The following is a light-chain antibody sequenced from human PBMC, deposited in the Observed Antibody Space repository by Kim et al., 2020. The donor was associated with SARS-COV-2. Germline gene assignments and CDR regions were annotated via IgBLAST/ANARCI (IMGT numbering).Light chain of an antibody. Sequence: SVAPGKTDRITCGGNNIGSKSVQWYQQKPGQAPVLVIYYDSDRPSGIPERFSGSNSGNTATLTISRVEAGDEADYYCQVWDSSSVVFGGGTQLTVL. CDR3: QVWDSSSVV. J-gene: IGLJ2*01. CDR1: NIGSKS. CDR2: YDS. V-gene: IGLV3-21*04.